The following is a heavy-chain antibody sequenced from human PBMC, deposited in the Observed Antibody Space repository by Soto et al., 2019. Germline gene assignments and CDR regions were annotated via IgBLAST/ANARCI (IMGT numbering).Heavy chain of an antibody. CDR3: APSPGVFDY. V-gene: IGHV1-69*06. D-gene: IGHD2-8*01. J-gene: IGHJ4*02. CDR2: LVPVFGTA. Sequence: QVQLVQSGAEVKKPGSSVKVSCKASGGTFSSLAISWVRQAPGQGLEWMGGLVPVFGTANYAQKFQASVTITADNTTSTSFMALSSLRSEDTAVYYFAPSPGVFDYWGQGTLGTLSS. CDR1: GGTFSSLA.